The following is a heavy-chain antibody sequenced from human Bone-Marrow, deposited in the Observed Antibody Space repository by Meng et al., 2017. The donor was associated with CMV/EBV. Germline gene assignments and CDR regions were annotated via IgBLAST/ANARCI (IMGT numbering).Heavy chain of an antibody. J-gene: IGHJ4*02. D-gene: IGHD1/OR15-1a*01. Sequence: GESLKISCAASGFTFSTYTMNWVRQAPGKGLEWVSSISGSGTYIYYADSVKGRFTISRDNGKNSLYLQMNSLRVEDSAVYHCARGPTFRNWNNFFDYWGQGILVTVSS. V-gene: IGHV3-21*06. CDR3: ARGPTFRNWNNFFDY. CDR2: ISGSGTYI. CDR1: GFTFSTYT.